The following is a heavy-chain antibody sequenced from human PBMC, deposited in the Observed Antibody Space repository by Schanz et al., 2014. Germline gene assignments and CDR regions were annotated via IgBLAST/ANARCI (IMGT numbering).Heavy chain of an antibody. J-gene: IGHJ3*02. CDR1: LFTFSDYY. D-gene: IGHD1-26*01. CDR3: ARDGAGRAPDAFDI. V-gene: IGHV3-11*06. CDR2: ISSDNNYA. Sequence: QVHLVESFFFFFPPFFSLRLSCAASLFTFSDYYMSWIRQAPGKGLEWVSYISSDNNYAYYADSMRGRFTISRDNAKNSLYLQMNSLRAEDTAVYYCARDGAGRAPDAFDIWGQGTMVTVSS.